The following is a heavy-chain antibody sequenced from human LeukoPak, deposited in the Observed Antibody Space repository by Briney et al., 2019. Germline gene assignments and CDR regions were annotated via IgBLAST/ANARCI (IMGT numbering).Heavy chain of an antibody. J-gene: IGHJ5*02. CDR3: ARAREQWLVLS. CDR2: ISYDGSNK. D-gene: IGHD6-19*01. CDR1: GFTFSSYA. V-gene: IGHV3-30*04. Sequence: GGSLRLSCAASGFTFSSYAMHWVRQAPGKGLEWVAVISYDGSNKYYADSVKGRFTIPRDNSKNTLYLQMNSLRAEDTAVYYCARAREQWLVLSWGQGTLVTVSS.